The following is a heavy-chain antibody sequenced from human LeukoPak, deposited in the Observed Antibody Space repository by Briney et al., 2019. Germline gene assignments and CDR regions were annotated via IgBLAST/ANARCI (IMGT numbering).Heavy chain of an antibody. CDR2: ISSGSSYT. CDR3: ARALVDYDILTGYYYYYYGMDV. V-gene: IGHV3-11*05. J-gene: IGHJ6*02. CDR1: GFTFSDYY. D-gene: IGHD3-9*01. Sequence: GGSLRLSCAASGFTFSDYYMSWIRQAPGKGLEWVSYISSGSSYTNYADSVKGRFTISRDNAKNSLYLQMNSLRAEDTAVYYCARALVDYDILTGYYYYYYGMDVWGQGTTVTVSS.